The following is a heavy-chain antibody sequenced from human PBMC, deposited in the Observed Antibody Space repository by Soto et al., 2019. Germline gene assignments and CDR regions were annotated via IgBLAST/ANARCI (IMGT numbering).Heavy chain of an antibody. J-gene: IGHJ4*02. D-gene: IGHD6-19*01. Sequence: QVQLQESGPGLVKPSETLSLTCTVSGGSVSSGSYFWSWIRQPPGKGLEWIGYIYYSGSTNYNPSLKSRVTISVDTSKNQFSLKLSSVTAADTAVYYCASYSSGWYDVSYWGQGTLVTVSS. CDR3: ASYSSGWYDVSY. CDR1: GGSVSSGSYF. V-gene: IGHV4-61*01. CDR2: IYYSGST.